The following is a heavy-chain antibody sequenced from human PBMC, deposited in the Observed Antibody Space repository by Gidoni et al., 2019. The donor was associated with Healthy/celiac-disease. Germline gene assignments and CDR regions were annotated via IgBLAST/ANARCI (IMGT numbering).Heavy chain of an antibody. J-gene: IGHJ4*02. CDR3: ARAYVDTAMVH. CDR2: MYSGGST. V-gene: IGHV3-53*01. CDR1: GFTVSSNY. Sequence: EVQLVESGGGLIQPGGSLRLYCAASGFTVSSNYMSWGRQAPGKGLAWVSGMYSGGSTYYADSVKGRVTISRDNSKNTLYLQMNSLRAEDTAVYYCARAYVDTAMVHWGQGTLVTVSS. D-gene: IGHD5-18*01.